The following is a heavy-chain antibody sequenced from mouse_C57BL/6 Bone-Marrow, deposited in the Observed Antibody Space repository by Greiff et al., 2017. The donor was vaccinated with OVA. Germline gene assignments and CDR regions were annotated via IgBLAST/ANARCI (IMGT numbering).Heavy chain of an antibody. V-gene: IGHV1-55*01. CDR3: AREGLLRTLYYFDY. D-gene: IGHD1-1*01. J-gene: IGHJ2*01. CDR2: IYPGSGST. Sequence: QVQLQQPGAELVKPGASVKMSCKASGYTFTSYWITWVKQRPGQGLEWIGDIYPGSGSTNYHEKFKSKATLTVDTSSSTAYMQLSSLTSEDSAVYYWAREGLLRTLYYFDYWGQGTTLTVSS. CDR1: GYTFTSYW.